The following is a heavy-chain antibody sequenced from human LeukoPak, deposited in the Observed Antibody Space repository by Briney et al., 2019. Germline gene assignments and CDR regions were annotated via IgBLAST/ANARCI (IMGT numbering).Heavy chain of an antibody. CDR2: ISYDGSNK. D-gene: IGHD3-10*01. Sequence: PGGSLRLSCAASGFTFSSYAMHWVRQAPGKGLEWVAVISYDGSNKYYADSVKGRFTISRDNSKNTLYLQMNSLRAEDTAVYYCGRNYGSGYDAFDIWGQGTMVTVSS. CDR3: GRNYGSGYDAFDI. V-gene: IGHV3-30*04. CDR1: GFTFSSYA. J-gene: IGHJ3*02.